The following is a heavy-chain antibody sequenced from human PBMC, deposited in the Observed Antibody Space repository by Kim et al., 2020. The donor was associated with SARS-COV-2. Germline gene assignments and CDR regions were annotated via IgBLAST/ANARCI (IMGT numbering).Heavy chain of an antibody. V-gene: IGHV4-39*01. CDR2: IYYSGST. J-gene: IGHJ4*02. CDR3: ARQGTSLASIMITFGGVIAPFDY. CDR1: GGSISSSSYY. D-gene: IGHD3-16*02. Sequence: SETLSLTCTVSGGSISSSSYYWGWIRQPPGKGLEWIGSIYYSGSTYYNPSLKSRVTISVDTSKNQFSLKLSYVTAGDTAVYYCARQGTSLASIMITFGGVIAPFDYWGQGTLVTVSS.